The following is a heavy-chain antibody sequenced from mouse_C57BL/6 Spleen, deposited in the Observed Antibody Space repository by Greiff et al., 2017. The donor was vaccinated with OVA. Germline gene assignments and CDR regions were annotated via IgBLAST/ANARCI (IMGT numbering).Heavy chain of an antibody. CDR1: GCTFTSYW. V-gene: IGHV1-53*01. Sequence: QVQLQQPGTELVKPGASVKLSCKASGCTFTSYWMHWVKQRPGQGLEWIGNINPSNGGTNYNEKFKSKATLTVDKSSSTAYMQLSSLTSEDSAVYYCARWDYGSSYGTGAMDYWGQGTSVTVSS. J-gene: IGHJ4*01. CDR3: ARWDYGSSYGTGAMDY. CDR2: INPSNGGT. D-gene: IGHD1-1*01.